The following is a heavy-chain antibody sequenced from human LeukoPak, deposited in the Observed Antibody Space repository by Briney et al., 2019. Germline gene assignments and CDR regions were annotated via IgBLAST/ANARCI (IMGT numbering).Heavy chain of an antibody. V-gene: IGHV3-30*03. CDR3: ARGGVGYCSSTSCHDFDY. D-gene: IGHD2-2*01. CDR2: IPYHGRNQ. CDR1: GFTFSSYA. J-gene: IGHJ4*02. Sequence: GGSLRLSCAASGFTFSSYAMHWVRQAPGKGLEWMAVIPYHGRNQYYADSVKGRFTISRDNSKNTLYLHMNSLRAEDTAVYYCARGGVGYCSSTSCHDFDYWGQGTLVTVSS.